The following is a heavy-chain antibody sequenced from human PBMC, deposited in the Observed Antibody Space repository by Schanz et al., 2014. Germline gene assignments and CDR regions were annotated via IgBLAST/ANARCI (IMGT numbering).Heavy chain of an antibody. Sequence: QVQLVESGGGVVQPGRSLRLSCAASGFIFSSYGMHWVRQAPGKGLEWVAVIWSDGSTKYYADSVKGRFTISRDNSKNTLYLQMNSLRAEDTAVYYCARANYRRKINFDYWGRGTLVTVSS. D-gene: IGHD3-10*01. CDR3: ARANYRRKINFDY. CDR2: IWSDGSTK. J-gene: IGHJ4*02. V-gene: IGHV3-33*01. CDR1: GFIFSSYG.